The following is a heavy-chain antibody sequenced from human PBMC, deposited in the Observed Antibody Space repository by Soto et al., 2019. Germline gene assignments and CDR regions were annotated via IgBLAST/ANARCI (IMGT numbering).Heavy chain of an antibody. D-gene: IGHD6-6*01. CDR2: IWYDGSNK. J-gene: IGHJ4*02. Sequence: GGSLRLSCAASGFTFSSYGMHWVRQAPGKGLEWVAVIWYDGSNKYYADSVKGRFTISRDNSKNTLYLQMNSLRAEDTAVYHCARKYSSSLYFDYWGQGTLVTVSS. CDR1: GFTFSSYG. CDR3: ARKYSSSLYFDY. V-gene: IGHV3-33*01.